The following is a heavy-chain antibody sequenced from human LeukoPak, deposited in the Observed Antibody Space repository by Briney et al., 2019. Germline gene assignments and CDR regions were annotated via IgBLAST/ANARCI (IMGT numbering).Heavy chain of an antibody. CDR1: GFTFSGYE. CDR3: AREQTFGEFDS. J-gene: IGHJ4*02. V-gene: IGHV3-48*03. Sequence: GGSLRLSCEVSGFTFSGYEMNWVRQAPGKGLEWLSYISGGGETIYYTDSVRGRFTVSRDNAKNSLFLQMSSLRAEDSAVYYCAREQTFGEFDSWGQGTLVTVST. D-gene: IGHD3-10*01. CDR2: ISGGGETI.